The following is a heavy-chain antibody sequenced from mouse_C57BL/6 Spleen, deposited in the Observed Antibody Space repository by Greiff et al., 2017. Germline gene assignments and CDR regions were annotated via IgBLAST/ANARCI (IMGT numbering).Heavy chain of an antibody. CDR1: GYTFTSYW. D-gene: IGHD4-1*01. V-gene: IGHV1-50*01. CDR3: ARANWDPFDY. J-gene: IGHJ2*01. Sequence: QVQLQQPGAELVKPGASVKLSCKASGYTFTSYWMQWVKQRPGQGLEWIGEIDPSDSYTNYNQKFKGKATVTVDTSSSTAYMQLSSLTSEDSAVYYCARANWDPFDYWGQGTTLTVSS. CDR2: IDPSDSYT.